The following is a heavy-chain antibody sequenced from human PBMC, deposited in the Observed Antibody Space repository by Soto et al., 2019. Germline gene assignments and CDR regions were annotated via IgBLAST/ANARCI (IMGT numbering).Heavy chain of an antibody. J-gene: IGHJ3*02. CDR2: IIPLFGTT. Sequence: SVNVSCTASGGTFNNYAISWVRQPPGQGLEWMGGIIPLFGTTNYAQKFHGRVTITADESTSTAYMELSSLRSEDTAFYYCARPRSHYYDRSAERAFDIWGQGTMVTVSS. CDR1: GGTFNNYA. V-gene: IGHV1-69*01. D-gene: IGHD3-22*01. CDR3: ARPRSHYYDRSAERAFDI.